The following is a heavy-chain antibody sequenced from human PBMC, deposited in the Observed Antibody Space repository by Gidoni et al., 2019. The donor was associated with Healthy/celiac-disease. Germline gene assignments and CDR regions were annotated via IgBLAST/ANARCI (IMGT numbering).Heavy chain of an antibody. V-gene: IGHV1-69*08. J-gene: IGHJ5*02. CDR3: ARDIGVGSLTGTFGWFDP. CDR1: GGPFRSYT. Sequence: QVKLVQSGAEVKKPGSSVKVCCKASGGPFRSYTISWVRQAPGQGLEWMGRIIPILGIANDAQKFQGRVTITADKSTSTAYMELSSLRSEDTAVYYCARDIGVGSLTGTFGWFDPWGQGTLVTVSS. D-gene: IGHD1-7*01. CDR2: IIPILGIA.